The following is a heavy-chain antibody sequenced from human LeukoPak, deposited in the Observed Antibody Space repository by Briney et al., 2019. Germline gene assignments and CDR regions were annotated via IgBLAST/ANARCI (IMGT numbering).Heavy chain of an antibody. CDR1: GFTFSNFA. CDR2: ISSNGGST. V-gene: IGHV3-43*02. J-gene: IGHJ3*02. CDR3: AKDIPAGGARTFDI. Sequence: PGGSLRRSGAASGFTFSNFAMHWVRQAPGKGLEYVSVISSNGGSTYYANSVKGRFTISRDNSKNSLYLQMNSLRTEDTALYYCAKDIPAGGARTFDIWGQGTMVTVSS. D-gene: IGHD1-26*01.